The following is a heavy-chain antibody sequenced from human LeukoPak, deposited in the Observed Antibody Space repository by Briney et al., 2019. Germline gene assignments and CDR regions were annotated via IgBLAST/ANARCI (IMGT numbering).Heavy chain of an antibody. V-gene: IGHV3-53*01. J-gene: IGHJ5*02. CDR2: IDRSGVT. Sequence: PGGSLRLACAASGFTVHSNYMSWVRQAPGKGLEWVSVIDRSGVTHYADSVKGRFTISRDNSKNMLYLQMNSLRVEDTGMYYCAKDYRAHPLRPNWLDPWGQGTLVTVSS. CDR3: AKDYRAHPLRPNWLDP. D-gene: IGHD1-26*01. CDR1: GFTVHSNY.